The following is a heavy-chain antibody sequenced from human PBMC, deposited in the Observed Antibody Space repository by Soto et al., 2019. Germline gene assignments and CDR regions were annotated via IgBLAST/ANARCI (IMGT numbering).Heavy chain of an antibody. V-gene: IGHV3-23*01. CDR2: ISGSGGST. D-gene: IGHD3-3*01. Sequence: HPGGSLRLSCAASGFTFSSYAMSWVRQAPGKGLEWVSAISGSGGSTYYADSVKGRFTISRDNSKNTLYLQMNSLRAEDTAVYYCAKDRKAIHPRGVTYGMDVWGQGTTVTVSS. J-gene: IGHJ6*02. CDR1: GFTFSSYA. CDR3: AKDRKAIHPRGVTYGMDV.